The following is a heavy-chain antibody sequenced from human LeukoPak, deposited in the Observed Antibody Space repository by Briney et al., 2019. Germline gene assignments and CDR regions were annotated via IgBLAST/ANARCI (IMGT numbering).Heavy chain of an antibody. CDR3: ARGAAAGKFDY. CDR1: GGSISSSSYY. J-gene: IGHJ4*02. V-gene: IGHV4-61*02. CDR2: IYTSGST. D-gene: IGHD6-13*01. Sequence: SETLSLTCTVSGGSISSSSYYWGWIRQPAGKGLEWIGRIYTSGSTNYNPSLKSRVTMSVDTSKNQFSLKLSSVTAADTAVYYCARGAAAGKFDYWGQGTLVTVSS.